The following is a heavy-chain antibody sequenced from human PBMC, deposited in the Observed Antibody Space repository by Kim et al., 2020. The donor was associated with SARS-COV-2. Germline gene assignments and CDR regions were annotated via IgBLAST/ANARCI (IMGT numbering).Heavy chain of an antibody. V-gene: IGHV3-23*01. CDR3: AKDFYWDHSGAGAFDM. Sequence: GGSLRLSCAASGFTFSSFAMNWVRQAPGKGLEWVSGISGSGGSTYYADSVKGRFPFSRDNSKNTLYLQMNSLRAEDTAVYYCAKDFYWDHSGAGAFDMWGQGTMV. J-gene: IGHJ3*02. D-gene: IGHD2-15*01. CDR1: GFTFSSFA. CDR2: ISGSGGST.